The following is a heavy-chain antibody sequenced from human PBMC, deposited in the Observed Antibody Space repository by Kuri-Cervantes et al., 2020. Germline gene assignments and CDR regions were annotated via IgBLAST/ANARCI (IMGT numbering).Heavy chain of an antibody. J-gene: IGHJ6*02. Sequence: SETLSLTCTVSGGSISSYYWSWIRQPPGKGLEWIGYIYYSGSTNYNPSLKSRVTMSVDTSKNQFSLKLSSVTAADTAVYYCARADHYYYGMDVWGQGTTVTVSS. CDR2: IYYSGST. V-gene: IGHV4-59*01. CDR3: ARADHYYYGMDV. CDR1: GGSISSYY.